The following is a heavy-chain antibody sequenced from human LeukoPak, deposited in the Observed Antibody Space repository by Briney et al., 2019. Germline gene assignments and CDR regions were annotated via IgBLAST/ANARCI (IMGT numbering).Heavy chain of an antibody. CDR2: ITSTGGNA. V-gene: IGHV3-23*01. CDR3: AKEITYCSRTSCYVYWYFDL. D-gene: IGHD2-2*01. Sequence: GGSLRLSCAASGFTFSSYAMTWVRQAPGKGLDWVSGITSTGGNADYADSVKGRFTISRDNSKNTLYLQMNSLRAEDTAIYYCAKEITYCSRTSCYVYWYFDLWGRGTLVTVSS. CDR1: GFTFSSYA. J-gene: IGHJ2*01.